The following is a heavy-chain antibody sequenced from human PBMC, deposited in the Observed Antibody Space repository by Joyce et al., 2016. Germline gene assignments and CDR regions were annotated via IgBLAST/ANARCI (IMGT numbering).Heavy chain of an antibody. J-gene: IGHJ4*02. D-gene: IGHD1-1*01. CDR3: ARKRQFDY. Sequence: EVQLVESGGDLVQPGGSLRLSCAASGFTFRMYWMGWVRQAPGKGLEWVANIKQDGSDKYYVDSVKGRFTIFRDAANNSLYLQMNSLRADDTAVYYCARKRQFDYWGQGTLVTVSS. CDR1: GFTFRMYW. V-gene: IGHV3-7*01. CDR2: IKQDGSDK.